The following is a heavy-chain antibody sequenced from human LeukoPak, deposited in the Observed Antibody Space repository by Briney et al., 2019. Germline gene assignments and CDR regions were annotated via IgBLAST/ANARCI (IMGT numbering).Heavy chain of an antibody. CDR3: ARDFTPEWFDIH. Sequence: GGSLRLSCVASGLAFSGYSMHWVRQAPGKGLEWVGVISYDGSDEYYTDSVKGRFTISRDNSKNTVYLQMNSLRADDTAVYYCARDFTPEWFDIHWGQGTLVTVS. V-gene: IGHV3-30*04. D-gene: IGHD3-3*01. CDR1: GLAFSGYS. J-gene: IGHJ4*02. CDR2: ISYDGSDE.